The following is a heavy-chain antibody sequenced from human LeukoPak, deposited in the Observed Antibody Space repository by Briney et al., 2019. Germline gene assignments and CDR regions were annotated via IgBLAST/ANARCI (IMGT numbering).Heavy chain of an antibody. CDR3: ARDNRIAVAGSWFDP. Sequence: ASVKASCKASGGTFSSYAISWVRQAPGQGLEWMGRIIPIFGIANYAQKFQGRVTITTDESTSTAYMELSSLRSEDTAVYYCARDNRIAVAGSWFDPWGQGTLVTVSS. J-gene: IGHJ5*02. CDR2: IIPIFGIA. D-gene: IGHD6-19*01. V-gene: IGHV1-69*05. CDR1: GGTFSSYA.